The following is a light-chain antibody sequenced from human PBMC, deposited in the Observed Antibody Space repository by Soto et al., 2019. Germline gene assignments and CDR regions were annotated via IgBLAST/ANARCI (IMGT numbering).Light chain of an antibody. CDR1: QSVLYSPNNKNY. J-gene: IGKJ1*01. CDR3: QQYYTAPQR. V-gene: IGKV4-1*01. Sequence: DIVMTQSPDSLAVSLGERATINCKSSQSVLYSPNNKNYLAWYQQKPGQPPKLLIYWASTRESGVTDRFSGSGSGTDFTLTISSLQAEDVAFYSCQQYYTAPQRFGQGTKVEIK. CDR2: WAS.